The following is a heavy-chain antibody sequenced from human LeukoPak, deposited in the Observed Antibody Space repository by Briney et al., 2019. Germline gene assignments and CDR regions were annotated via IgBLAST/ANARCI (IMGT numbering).Heavy chain of an antibody. CDR1: GGSFSGYY. Sequence: SETLSLTCAVYGGSFSGYYWSWIRQPPGKGLEWIGEINHSGSTNYNPSLKSRVTISVDTSKNQFSLKLSSVTAADPAVYYCARRGSSSGYYYDYWGQGTLVTVSS. CDR3: ARRGSSSGYYYDY. V-gene: IGHV4-34*01. D-gene: IGHD3-22*01. CDR2: INHSGST. J-gene: IGHJ4*02.